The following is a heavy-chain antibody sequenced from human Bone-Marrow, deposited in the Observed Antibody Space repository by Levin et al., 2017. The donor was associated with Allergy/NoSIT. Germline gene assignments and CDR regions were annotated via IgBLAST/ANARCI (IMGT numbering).Heavy chain of an antibody. Sequence: SCAASGFNFGDYYMSWIRQSPGKGLEWVSYISSSGHYIYYSDSVEGRFTISRDNAKNSLYLEMNSLRPEDTAVYYCARENGITILGVIPGSMDVWGQGTTVTVSS. CDR3: ARENGITILGVIPGSMDV. CDR2: ISSSGHYI. CDR1: GFNFGDYY. J-gene: IGHJ6*02. V-gene: IGHV3-11*01. D-gene: IGHD3-3*01.